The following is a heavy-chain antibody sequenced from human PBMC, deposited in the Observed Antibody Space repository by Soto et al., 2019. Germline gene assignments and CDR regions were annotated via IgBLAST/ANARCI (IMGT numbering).Heavy chain of an antibody. CDR3: ARDKRPNDAFDI. CDR1: GGTFSSYA. V-gene: IGHV1-69*06. Sequence: SVKVSCKASGGTFSSYAISWVRQAPGQGLEWMGGIIPIFGTANYAQKFQGRVTMTADTSISTAYMELSSLRSDDTAVYYCARDKRPNDAFDIWGQATMVTVSS. J-gene: IGHJ3*02. CDR2: IIPIFGTA.